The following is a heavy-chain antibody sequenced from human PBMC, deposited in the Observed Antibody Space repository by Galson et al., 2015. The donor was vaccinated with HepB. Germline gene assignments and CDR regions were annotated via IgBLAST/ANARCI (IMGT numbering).Heavy chain of an antibody. J-gene: IGHJ4*02. Sequence: SLRLSCAVSGFTFSNYWMHWVRPPPGKGLVWVSRVTSDGETADYADSVKGRFTISRDNAKNRLFLHMDSLTVDDTAVYFCARTITPAPIPLFDSWGQGTLVTVSS. CDR1: GFTFSNYW. CDR3: ARTITPAPIPLFDS. D-gene: IGHD3-10*01. V-gene: IGHV3-74*01. CDR2: VTSDGETA.